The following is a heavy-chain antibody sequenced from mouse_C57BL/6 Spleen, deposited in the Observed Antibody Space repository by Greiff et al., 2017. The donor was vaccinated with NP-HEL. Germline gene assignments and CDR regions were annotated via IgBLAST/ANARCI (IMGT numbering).Heavy chain of an antibody. V-gene: IGHV1-53*01. CDR2: INPSNGGT. D-gene: IGHD2-4*01. Sequence: QVQLQQPGTELVKPGASVKLSCKASGYTFTSYWMHWVKQRPGQGLEWIGNINPSNGGTNYNEKFKSKATLTVDKSSSTAYMQLSSLTSEDSAVYYCARGEIYYDYDDAMDYWGQGTSVTVSS. CDR1: GYTFTSYW. J-gene: IGHJ4*01. CDR3: ARGEIYYDYDDAMDY.